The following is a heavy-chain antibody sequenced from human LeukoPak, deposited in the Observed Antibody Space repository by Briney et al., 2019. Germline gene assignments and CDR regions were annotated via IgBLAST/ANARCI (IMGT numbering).Heavy chain of an antibody. Sequence: PGGSLRLSCAASGFTFSSYAMSWVRQAPGGGLEWVSSISSSSSYIYYADSVKGRFTVSRDNAKNSLFLQMNSLRAEDTAIYYCASLPLWFGEFSNDAFDFWSQGTMVIVSS. J-gene: IGHJ3*01. CDR3: ASLPLWFGEFSNDAFDF. CDR1: GFTFSSYA. V-gene: IGHV3-21*01. CDR2: ISSSSSYI. D-gene: IGHD3-10*01.